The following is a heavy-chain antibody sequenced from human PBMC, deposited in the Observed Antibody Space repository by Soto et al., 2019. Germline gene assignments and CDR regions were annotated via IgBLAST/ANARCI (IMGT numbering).Heavy chain of an antibody. V-gene: IGHV3-48*02. CDR2: ISSGSKTI. CDR1: GFTFSGYS. Sequence: LRLSCAASGFTFSGYSVNWVRQAPGKGLEWISYISSGSKTIYYADSVKGRFIVSRDNAKNSQYLQMNSLRDEDTAVYYCVREDILGVRSFDYWGQGTLVTVSS. D-gene: IGHD3-9*01. J-gene: IGHJ4*02. CDR3: VREDILGVRSFDY.